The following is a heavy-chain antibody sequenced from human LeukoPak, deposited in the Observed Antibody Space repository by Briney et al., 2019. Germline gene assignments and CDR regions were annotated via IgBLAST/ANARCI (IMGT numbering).Heavy chain of an antibody. J-gene: IGHJ4*02. D-gene: IGHD3-10*01. CDR2: IYYSGST. V-gene: IGHV4-59*01. Sequence: SESLSLTCTVSGGSLSKYYWSCIPQPPGKGLEWSGYIYYSGSTDYNPSLRSRVTISLDTSKNQLSLILSSVTAADTAMYYCARFLYGSGSDYWGEGTLVTVSS. CDR1: GGSLSKYY. CDR3: ARFLYGSGSDY.